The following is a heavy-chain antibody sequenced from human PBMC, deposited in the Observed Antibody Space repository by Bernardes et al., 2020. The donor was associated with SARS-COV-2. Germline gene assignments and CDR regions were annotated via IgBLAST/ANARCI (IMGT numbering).Heavy chain of an antibody. CDR2: FSAGTGTV. V-gene: IGHV3-48*01. J-gene: IGHJ3*02. D-gene: IGHD4-17*01. CDR3: ARGVDYGFDI. Sequence: GGSLRLSCAASGVTFSAFSMNWVRRAPGKGLEWVSHFSAGTGTVNYAASVRGRFTISRDIAKNSLYLQLNSLRAEDTAVYYCARGVDYGFDIWGQGTMVTVSS. CDR1: GVTFSAFS.